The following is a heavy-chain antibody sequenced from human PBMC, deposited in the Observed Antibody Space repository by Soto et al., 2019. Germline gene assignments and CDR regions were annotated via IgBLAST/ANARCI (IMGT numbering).Heavy chain of an antibody. D-gene: IGHD6-19*01. V-gene: IGHV4-30-2*01. Sequence: QLQLQESGSGLVKPSQTLSLTCAVSGGSISSGGYSWSWIRQPPGKGLEWIGYIYHSGSTYYNPSLQGRVTISVDRSQYPFSLKLSSVTAADMAVYYCASAGGLGAVAADYWGQGTLVTVSS. J-gene: IGHJ4*02. CDR1: GGSISSGGYS. CDR3: ASAGGLGAVAADY. CDR2: IYHSGST.